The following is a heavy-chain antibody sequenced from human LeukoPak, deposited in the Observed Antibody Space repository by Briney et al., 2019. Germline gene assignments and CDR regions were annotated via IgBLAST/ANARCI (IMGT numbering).Heavy chain of an antibody. J-gene: IGHJ4*02. Sequence: GASVKVSCKASGYTFTSYDINWVRQATGQGLEWMGWMNPNSGNTGYAQKFQGRVTMTRNTSISTAYMELSSLRSEDTAVYYCASGPVEVAATDYWGQGTLVTVSS. D-gene: IGHD2-15*01. V-gene: IGHV1-8*01. CDR1: GYTFTSYD. CDR2: MNPNSGNT. CDR3: ASGPVEVAATDY.